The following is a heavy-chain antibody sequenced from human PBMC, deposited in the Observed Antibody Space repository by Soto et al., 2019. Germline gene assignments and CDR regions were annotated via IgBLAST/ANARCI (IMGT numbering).Heavy chain of an antibody. CDR1: GFSLSTSGVG. CDR3: AREYYDFLSGYYTGPSYYYYGMAV. D-gene: IGHD3-3*01. V-gene: IGHV2-5*02. J-gene: IGHJ6*02. CDR2: IYWDDDK. Sequence: QITLKESGPTLVKPTQTLTLTCTFSGFSLSTSGVGVGWIRQPPGKALEWLALIYWDDDKRYSPSLKSSLTITKDTSNTQVVLTMTNMDPVDTATYYCAREYYDFLSGYYTGPSYYYYGMAVWGQGTTVTVSS.